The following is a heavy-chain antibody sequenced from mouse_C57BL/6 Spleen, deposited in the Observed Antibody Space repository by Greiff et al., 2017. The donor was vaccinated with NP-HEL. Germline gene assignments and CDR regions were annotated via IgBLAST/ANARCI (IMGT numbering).Heavy chain of an antibody. Sequence: EVQLQQSGPELVKPGASVKISCTASGYSFTDDNMHWVKQSPGKSLEWIGVIDPNYGTTRYNSKFKGKATLTVDPSSSTAYMQLNSLTSEDSAVYYYARGGFDTTVVVSYANGGWGQGATVTVAS. D-gene: IGHD1-1*01. CDR2: IDPNYGTT. J-gene: IGHJ4*01. CDR3: ARGGFDTTVVVSYANGG. CDR1: GYSFTDDN. V-gene: IGHV1-39*01.